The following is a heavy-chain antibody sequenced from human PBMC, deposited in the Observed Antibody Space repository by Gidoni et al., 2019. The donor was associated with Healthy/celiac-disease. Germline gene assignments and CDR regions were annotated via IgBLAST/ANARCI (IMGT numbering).Heavy chain of an antibody. Sequence: EVQLVESGGGLVQTGGSLRLSCAASGFTFSSYWMSWVRQAPGKGLEWVANIKQDGSEKYYVDSVKGRFTISRDNAKNSLYLQKNSLRAEDTAVYYCAREHYDFWSGYYNFWFDPWGQGTLVTVSS. CDR2: IKQDGSEK. CDR1: GFTFSSYW. CDR3: AREHYDFWSGYYNFWFDP. J-gene: IGHJ5*02. V-gene: IGHV3-7*04. D-gene: IGHD3-3*01.